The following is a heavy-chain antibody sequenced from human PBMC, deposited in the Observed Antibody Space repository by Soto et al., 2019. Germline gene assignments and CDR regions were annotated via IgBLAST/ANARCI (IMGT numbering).Heavy chain of an antibody. D-gene: IGHD6-13*01. V-gene: IGHV1-69*01. CDR2: IIPYYDTL. J-gene: IGHJ4*02. Sequence: QAQVVQSGAEVRKPGSSVKLSCKASEGTFNSYAIAWVRQAPGQGLEWMGGIIPYYDTLNYAQKFQDRVTINADDSTNTVYMELSSLKSDDKAVYFCASGASRWYPYFFDSWAQGTLVTVSS. CDR1: EGTFNSYA. CDR3: ASGASRWYPYFFDS.